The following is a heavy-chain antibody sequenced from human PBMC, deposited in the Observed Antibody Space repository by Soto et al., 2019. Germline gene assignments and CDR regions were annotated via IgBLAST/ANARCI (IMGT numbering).Heavy chain of an antibody. D-gene: IGHD6-13*01. J-gene: IGHJ6*02. CDR2: IKSKTDGGTT. CDR1: GFTFSNAW. Sequence: PGGSLRLSCAASGFTFSNAWMNWVRQDPGKGLEWVGRIKSKTDGGTTDYAAPVKGRFTISRDDSKNTLYLQMNSLKTEDTAVYYCTTEDSSSWYPYYYYGMDVWGQGTTVTVSS. CDR3: TTEDSSSWYPYYYYGMDV. V-gene: IGHV3-15*07.